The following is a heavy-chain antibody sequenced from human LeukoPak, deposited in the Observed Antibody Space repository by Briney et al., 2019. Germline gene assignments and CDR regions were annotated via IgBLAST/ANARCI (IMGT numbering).Heavy chain of an antibody. CDR2: IKQDGSEK. D-gene: IGHD3-10*01. CDR1: GFTFSSHW. J-gene: IGHJ4*02. Sequence: PGGSLRLSCVASGFTFSSHWMTWVRQAPGKGLEWVANIKQDGSEKYYVDSVKGRFTISRDNAKNSLYLQMNSLRAEDTAVYYGARDHLPFDFDYWGQGTLVTVSS. CDR3: ARDHLPFDFDY. V-gene: IGHV3-7*03.